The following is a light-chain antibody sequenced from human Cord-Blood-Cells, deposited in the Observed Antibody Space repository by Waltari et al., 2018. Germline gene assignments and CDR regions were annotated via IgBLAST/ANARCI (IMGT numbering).Light chain of an antibody. CDR3: CSYAGSSTYV. Sequence: QSALTPPASVSGSPGPSITIPFTGTSSDVGRYNLVSWYQQHPGKAPKLMIYEVSKRPSGVSNRFSGSKSGNTASLTISGLQAEDEADYYCCSYAGSSTYVFGTGTKVTVL. J-gene: IGLJ1*01. V-gene: IGLV2-23*02. CDR2: EVS. CDR1: SSDVGRYNL.